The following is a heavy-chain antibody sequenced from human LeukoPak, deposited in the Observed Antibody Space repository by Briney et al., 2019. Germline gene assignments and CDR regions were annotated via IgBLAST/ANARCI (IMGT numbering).Heavy chain of an antibody. V-gene: IGHV3-11*03. CDR3: ARTIAAVEYYFDY. D-gene: IGHD6-13*01. CDR2: ISSSSRYT. CDR1: GFTFSDYY. J-gene: IGHJ4*02. Sequence: GGSLRLSCAASGFTFSDYYVSWIRQAPGKGLEWISFISSSSRYTNYADSVKGRFTISRDNAKNSLYLHMNSLRADDTAVYYRARTIAAVEYYFDYWGQGTLVTVSS.